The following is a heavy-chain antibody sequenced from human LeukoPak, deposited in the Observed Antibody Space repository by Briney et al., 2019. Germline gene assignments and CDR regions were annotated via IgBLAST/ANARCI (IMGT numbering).Heavy chain of an antibody. Sequence: ASVKVSCKASGYTFTGYYMHWVRQAPGQGLEWMGRINPNSGGTNYAQKFQGRVTMTRDTSISTAYMVLSRLRSDDTAVYYCASFLLGKVAEVNIWGQGTLVTVSS. J-gene: IGHJ4*02. CDR2: INPNSGGT. D-gene: IGHD3-16*01. CDR3: ASFLLGKVAEVNI. CDR1: GYTFTGYY. V-gene: IGHV1-2*06.